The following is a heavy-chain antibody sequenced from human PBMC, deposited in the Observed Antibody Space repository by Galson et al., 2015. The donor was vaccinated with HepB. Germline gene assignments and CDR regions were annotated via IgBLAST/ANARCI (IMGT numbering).Heavy chain of an antibody. V-gene: IGHV1-46*01. J-gene: IGHJ4*02. CDR3: ARDPQPVDQPLRPDFWSGPAAY. D-gene: IGHD3-3*01. Sequence: SVKVSCKASGYTFTGYYMHWVRQAPGQGLEWMGIINPSGGSTSYAQKFQGRVTMTRDTSTSTVYMELSSLRSEDTAVYYCARDPQPVDQPLRPDFWSGPAAYWGQGTLVTVSS. CDR2: INPSGGST. CDR1: GYTFTGYY.